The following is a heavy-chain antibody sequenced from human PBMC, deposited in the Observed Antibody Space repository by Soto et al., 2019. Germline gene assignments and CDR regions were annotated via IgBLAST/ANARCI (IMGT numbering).Heavy chain of an antibody. Sequence: GGSLRLSCAASGFTFSSYAMHWVRQAPGKGLEYVSAISSNGGSTYYANSVKGRFTISRDNSKNTLYLQMGSLRAEDMAVYYCARSSAEGYCSGGSCRRPMDVWGKGTTVTVSS. J-gene: IGHJ6*03. V-gene: IGHV3-64*01. CDR2: ISSNGGST. CDR3: ARSSAEGYCSGGSCRRPMDV. CDR1: GFTFSSYA. D-gene: IGHD2-15*01.